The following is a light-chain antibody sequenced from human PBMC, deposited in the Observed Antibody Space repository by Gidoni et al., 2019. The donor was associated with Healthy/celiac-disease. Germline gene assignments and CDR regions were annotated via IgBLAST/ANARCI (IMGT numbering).Light chain of an antibody. CDR3: QQYNIWPRT. CDR1: QSVSSN. CDR2: GAS. J-gene: IGKJ1*01. Sequence: EIVMTQSPATLSVSPGKRATLSCRASQSVSSNLAWYQQKPGQAPRLLIYGASTRATGIPARFSVSGSGTEFTLTISSLQSEDFAVYYCQQYNIWPRTSCQGTKVEIK. V-gene: IGKV3-15*01.